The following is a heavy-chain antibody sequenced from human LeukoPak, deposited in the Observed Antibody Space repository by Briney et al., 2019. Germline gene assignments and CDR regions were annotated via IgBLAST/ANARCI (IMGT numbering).Heavy chain of an antibody. Sequence: SETLSLTCAVYGGSFSGYYWSWIRQPPGKGLEWIGEINHSGSTNYNPSLKSRVTISVDTSKNQFSLKLSSVTAADTAVYYCARGRSYYGSGSYRGYYYYYMDVWGKGTTVTVSS. J-gene: IGHJ6*03. CDR2: INHSGST. V-gene: IGHV4-34*01. CDR3: ARGRSYYGSGSYRGYYYYYMDV. D-gene: IGHD3-10*01. CDR1: GGSFSGYY.